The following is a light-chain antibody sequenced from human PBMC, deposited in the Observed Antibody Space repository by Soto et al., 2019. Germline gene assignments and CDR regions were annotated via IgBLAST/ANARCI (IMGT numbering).Light chain of an antibody. J-gene: IGLJ1*01. CDR2: RNS. CDR1: ISNVGSNF. V-gene: IGLV1-47*01. Sequence: QPVLTQPPSASGTPGQRGTISCSGSISNVGSNFGYWYQQLPGTAPKALMFRNSQRPSGVPDRFSGSKSGTSASLAISGLRSEDEADYYCAAWDDRLSGYVFGNGTKLTVL. CDR3: AAWDDRLSGYV.